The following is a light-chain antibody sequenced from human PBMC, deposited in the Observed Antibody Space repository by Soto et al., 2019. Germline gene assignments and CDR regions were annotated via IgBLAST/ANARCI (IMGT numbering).Light chain of an antibody. Sequence: QSVLTQPPSASGSPGQSVTISCTGTSSDVGAYNYVSWYQQHPGKAPKLMIYEVNQRPSGVPDRFSGSKSGNTASLTVSGLQAEDEADYYCTSYAGSDNVIFGGGTKVTVL. J-gene: IGLJ2*01. V-gene: IGLV2-8*01. CDR1: SSDVGAYNY. CDR3: TSYAGSDNVI. CDR2: EVN.